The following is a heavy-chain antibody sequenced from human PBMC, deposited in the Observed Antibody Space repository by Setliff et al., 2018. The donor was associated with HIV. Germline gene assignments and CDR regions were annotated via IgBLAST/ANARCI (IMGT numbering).Heavy chain of an antibody. J-gene: IGHJ4*02. V-gene: IGHV3-48*01. Sequence: PGGSLRLSCAASGFTFGSYTMNWVRQAPGKGLEWVTYMGFTSTGITYADSVKGRFTISRDNAKNSLYLQMNSLRVEDTAVYYCVRDHLWAFDYWGQGTLVTVSS. CDR3: VRDHLWAFDY. D-gene: IGHD1-26*01. CDR1: GFTFGSYT. CDR2: MGFTSTGI.